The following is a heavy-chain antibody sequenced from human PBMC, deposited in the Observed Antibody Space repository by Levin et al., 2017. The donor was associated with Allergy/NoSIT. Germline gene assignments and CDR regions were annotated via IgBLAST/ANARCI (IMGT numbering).Heavy chain of an antibody. V-gene: IGHV6-1*01. J-gene: IGHJ3*02. CDR2: TYYRSKWNN. CDR1: GDRVSSYSAA. Sequence: SQTLSLTCAISGDRVSSYSAAWHWIRQSPSRGLEWLGRTYYRSKWNNDYAASVKSRITINPDTSKNQFSLQLNSVTPEDTAVYYCARTSAYSSAWHDTFHIWGQGTMVSVSS. D-gene: IGHD6-19*01. CDR3: ARTSAYSSAWHDTFHI.